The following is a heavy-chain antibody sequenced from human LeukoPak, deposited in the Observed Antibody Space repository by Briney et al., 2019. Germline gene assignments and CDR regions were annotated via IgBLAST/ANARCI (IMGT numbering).Heavy chain of an antibody. J-gene: IGHJ4*02. CDR1: GGSISRSGYY. CDR3: ARGVWFGELRDY. V-gene: IGHV4-39*07. D-gene: IGHD3-10*01. Sequence: SETLSLTCTVSGGSISRSGYYWGWIRQTPGKGLGWIGSIYYSGSTYYKSSLKSRVTISVDTSKNQFSLKLSSVTAADTAVYYCARGVWFGELRDYWGQGTLVTVSS. CDR2: IYYSGST.